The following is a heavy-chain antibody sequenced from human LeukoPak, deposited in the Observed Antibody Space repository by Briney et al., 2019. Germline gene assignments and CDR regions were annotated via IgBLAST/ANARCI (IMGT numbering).Heavy chain of an antibody. CDR1: GGTFSSYA. D-gene: IGHD2-21*02. CDR2: IIPIFGTA. J-gene: IGHJ3*02. Sequence: SVKVSCKASGGTFSSYAISWVRQAPGQGLEWMGGIIPIFGTANYAQKFQGRVTITADKSTSTAYMEPSSLRSEDTAVYYCARDRPNIVVVTTNDAFDIWGQGTMVTVSS. V-gene: IGHV1-69*06. CDR3: ARDRPNIVVVTTNDAFDI.